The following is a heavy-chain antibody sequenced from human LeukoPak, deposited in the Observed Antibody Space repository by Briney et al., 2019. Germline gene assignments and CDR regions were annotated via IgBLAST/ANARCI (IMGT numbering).Heavy chain of an antibody. CDR1: GYSFTSYW. CDR2: IYPGDSDT. J-gene: IGHJ4*02. CDR3: ERPRRYGSGSYLDC. D-gene: IGHD3-10*01. V-gene: IGHV5-51*01. Sequence: GESLKISCKGSGYSFTSYWIGWVRKMPGKGLEWMGVIYPGDSDTRYSPSFQGQVTISAHKSISTAYLQGRSQNASDTAIYYCERPRRYGSGSYLDCWGQGTLVTVSS.